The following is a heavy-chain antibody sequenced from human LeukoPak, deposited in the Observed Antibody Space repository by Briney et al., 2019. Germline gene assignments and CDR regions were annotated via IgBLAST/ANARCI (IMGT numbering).Heavy chain of an antibody. CDR1: GSSISSCY. CDR2: IYYSGST. CDR3: ARGHLGIFWFDP. Sequence: SETLSLTCTVFGSSISSCYWSWIRQPPGKGREWIGYIYYSGSTNCNPSLKSRVTISVDTSKNQFSLKLNSVTAADTAVYYCARGHLGIFWFDPWGQGTLVTVYS. D-gene: IGHD7-27*01. J-gene: IGHJ5*02. V-gene: IGHV4-59*01.